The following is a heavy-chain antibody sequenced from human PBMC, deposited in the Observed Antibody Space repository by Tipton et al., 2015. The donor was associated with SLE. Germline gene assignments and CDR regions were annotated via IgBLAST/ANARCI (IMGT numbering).Heavy chain of an antibody. D-gene: IGHD3-22*01. J-gene: IGHJ4*02. CDR3: ATYYYDTSGFDY. CDR2: IYYSGTT. CDR1: GGSISSYY. V-gene: IGHV4-39*01. Sequence: LRLSCTVSGGSISSYYWGWIRQPPGKGLEWIGSIYYSGTTYYSPSLKSRVTISVDTSNNQFSLKLSSVTAADTAVYYCATYYYDTSGFDYWGQGTLVTVSS.